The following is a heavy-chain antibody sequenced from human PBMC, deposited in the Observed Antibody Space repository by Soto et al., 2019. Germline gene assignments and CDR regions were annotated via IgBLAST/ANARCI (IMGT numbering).Heavy chain of an antibody. D-gene: IGHD3-9*01. CDR1: GGSISSGCYY. CDR3: ANSAIYYREA. J-gene: IGHJ6*03. V-gene: IGHV4-30-4*01. CDR2: IYYSGNT. Sequence: PSETLSLTCSVSGGSISSGCYYWSWIHQPPGKGLDRIGNIYYSGNTYYNPPLKSRLIISIDTSKNHFSLKVVSVTAADTAVYYGANSAIYYREAWGKR.